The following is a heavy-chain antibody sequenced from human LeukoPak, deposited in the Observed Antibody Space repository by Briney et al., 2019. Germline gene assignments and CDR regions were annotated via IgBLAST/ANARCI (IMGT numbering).Heavy chain of an antibody. J-gene: IGHJ4*02. V-gene: IGHV3-23*01. Sequence: GGTLRLSCAASGFSFSNYGMSWVRQAPGKGLEWVSSISTSGSSTYYVDSVKGRFTISRDNSKNTLSLQMNSLRAEDTAVYYCARVYNILTDSLHYWGQGTLVTVSS. CDR3: ARVYNILTDSLHY. CDR1: GFSFSNYG. CDR2: ISTSGSST. D-gene: IGHD3-9*01.